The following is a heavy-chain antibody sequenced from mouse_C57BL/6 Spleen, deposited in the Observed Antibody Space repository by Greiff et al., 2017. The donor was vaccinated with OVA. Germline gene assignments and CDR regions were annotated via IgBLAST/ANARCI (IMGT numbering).Heavy chain of an antibody. V-gene: IGHV6-3*01. CDR3: TAAYSEYYYAMDY. CDR1: GFTFSNYW. CDR2: IRLKSDNYAT. J-gene: IGHJ4*01. D-gene: IGHD2-12*01. Sequence: EVKVEESGGGLVQPGGSMKLSCVASGFTFSNYWMNWVRQSPEKGLEWVAQIRLKSDNYATHYAESVKGRFTISRDDSKSSVYLQMNNLRAEDTGIYYCTAAYSEYYYAMDYWGQGTSVTVSS.